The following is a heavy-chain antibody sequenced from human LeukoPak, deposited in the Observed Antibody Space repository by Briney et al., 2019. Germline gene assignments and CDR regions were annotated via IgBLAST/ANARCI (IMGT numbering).Heavy chain of an antibody. CDR3: ARRSYDSSGFDY. V-gene: IGHV4-59*08. CDR1: GGSISSYY. J-gene: IGHJ4*02. D-gene: IGHD3-22*01. CDR2: IYYSGST. Sequence: SETLSLTCTVSGGSISSYYWSWIRQPPGKGLEWIGYIYYSGSTNYNPSLKSRVTISVDTSKNQFSLKLSSVTAADTAVYYCARRSYDSSGFDYWGQGTLVTVSS.